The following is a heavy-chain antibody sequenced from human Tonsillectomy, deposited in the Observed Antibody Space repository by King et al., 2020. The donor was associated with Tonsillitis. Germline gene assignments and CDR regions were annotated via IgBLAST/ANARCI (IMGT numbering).Heavy chain of an antibody. CDR1: GFTFNSYG. CDR3: AKDSNGYGDFESPYYYYYVMNV. CDR2: IRYDGSNK. J-gene: IGHJ6*02. Sequence: QVQLVESGGGVVQPGGSLRLSCAASGFTFNSYGMHWVRQAPGRGLEWVAFIRYDGSNKYYADSVKGRFTISRDNSKNTLYLQMDSLRAEDTAVYYCAKDSNGYGDFESPYYYYYVMNVWDQGTTVTVSS. V-gene: IGHV3-30*02. D-gene: IGHD4-17*01.